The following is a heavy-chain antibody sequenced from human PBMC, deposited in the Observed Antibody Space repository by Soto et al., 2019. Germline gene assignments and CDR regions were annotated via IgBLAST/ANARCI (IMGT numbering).Heavy chain of an antibody. CDR1: GFTFRDYY. D-gene: IGHD6-19*01. V-gene: IGHV3-11*06. Sequence: PGGSLRLSCAASGFTFRDYYMSWSRQAPGKGLEWVSYISSSSSYTNYADSVKGRFTISRDNAKNSLCLQMNSLRAEDTAVYYCARGSVAGTGSYFDYWCQGTLVTVSS. J-gene: IGHJ4*02. CDR3: ARGSVAGTGSYFDY. CDR2: ISSSSSYT.